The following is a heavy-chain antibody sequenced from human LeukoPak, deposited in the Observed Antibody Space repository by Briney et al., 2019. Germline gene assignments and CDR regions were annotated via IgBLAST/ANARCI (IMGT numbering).Heavy chain of an antibody. CDR1: GFTFDDYA. Sequence: GGSLRLSCAASGFTFDDYAMHWVRQAPGKGLEWVSGISWNSGSIGYADSVKGRFTISRDNAKNSLYLQMNSLRAEDTALYYCAKDQITQDQGGAFDYWGQGTLVTVSS. CDR2: ISWNSGSI. CDR3: AKDQITQDQGGAFDY. V-gene: IGHV3-9*01. D-gene: IGHD1-14*01. J-gene: IGHJ4*02.